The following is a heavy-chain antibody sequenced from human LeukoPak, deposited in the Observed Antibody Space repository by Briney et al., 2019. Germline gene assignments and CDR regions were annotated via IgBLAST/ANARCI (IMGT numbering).Heavy chain of an antibody. D-gene: IGHD3-10*01. J-gene: IGHJ6*02. CDR1: GGSISSSSYY. CDR2: IYYSGST. CDR3: ARRSRDAMVPIYYYYGMDV. V-gene: IGHV4-39*01. Sequence: SETLSLTCTVSGGSISSSSYYWGWIRQPPGKGLEWIGSIYYSGSTYYNPSLKSRVTISVDTSKNQFSLKLSSVTAADTAVYYRARRSRDAMVPIYYYYGMDVWGQGTTVTVSS.